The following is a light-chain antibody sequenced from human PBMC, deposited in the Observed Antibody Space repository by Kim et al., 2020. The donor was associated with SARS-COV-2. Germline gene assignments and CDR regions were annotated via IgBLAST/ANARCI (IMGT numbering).Light chain of an antibody. J-gene: IGLJ2*01. V-gene: IGLV3-19*01. CDR1: SLTSYY. Sequence: GQTVRITCQGDSLTSYYASWYQQKPGQAPVLVNYGKNNRPSGIPDRFAGSSSGNTASLTITGAQAEDEADYYCNSRDSSGNHVVFGGGTQLTVL. CDR3: NSRDSSGNHVV. CDR2: GKN.